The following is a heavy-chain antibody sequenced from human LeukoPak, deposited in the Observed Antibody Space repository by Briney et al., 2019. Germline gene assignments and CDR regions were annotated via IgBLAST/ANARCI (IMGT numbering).Heavy chain of an antibody. CDR1: GFTFSSNS. V-gene: IGHV3-21*01. Sequence: PGGSLRLSCAASGFTFSSNSMNWVCQAPGKGLEWVSSISSSSSYIYYADSVKGRFTISRDNAKNSLYLQMNSLGAEDTAVYYCARDSVRGGRYGMDVWGQGTTVTVSS. D-gene: IGHD3-10*01. J-gene: IGHJ6*02. CDR3: ARDSVRGGRYGMDV. CDR2: ISSSSSYI.